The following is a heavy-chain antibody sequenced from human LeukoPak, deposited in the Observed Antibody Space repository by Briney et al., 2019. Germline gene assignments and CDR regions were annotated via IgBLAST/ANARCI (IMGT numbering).Heavy chain of an antibody. D-gene: IGHD6-13*01. V-gene: IGHV3-21*01. CDR2: ISSSSSSYI. Sequence: PGGSLRLSCAASGFTFSSYSMNWVRQAPGKGLEWVSSISSSSSSYIYYADSVKGRFTISRDNAKNSLYLQMNSLRAEDTAVYDCVREYSGWLAAAGAWGQGTLVTVSP. J-gene: IGHJ4*02. CDR3: VREYSGWLAAAGA. CDR1: GFTFSSYS.